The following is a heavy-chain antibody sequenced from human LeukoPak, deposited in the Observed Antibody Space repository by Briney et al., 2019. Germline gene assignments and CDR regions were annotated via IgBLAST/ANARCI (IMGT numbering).Heavy chain of an antibody. V-gene: IGHV4-59*01. D-gene: IGHD1-26*01. CDR1: GGSISSYY. CDR3: ARAPYSGSYFFDY. Sequence: SETLSLTCTVSGGSISSYYWSWIRQPPGKGLEWTGYIYYSGSTNYNPSLKSRVTISVDTSKNQFSLKLSSVTAADTAVYYCARAPYSGSYFFDYWGQGTLVTVSS. J-gene: IGHJ4*02. CDR2: IYYSGST.